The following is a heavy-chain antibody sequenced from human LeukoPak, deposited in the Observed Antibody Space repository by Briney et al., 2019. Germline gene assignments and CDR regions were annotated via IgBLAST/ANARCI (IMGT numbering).Heavy chain of an antibody. V-gene: IGHV4-31*01. J-gene: IGHJ3*02. CDR2: IYYNGST. CDR1: GGSISRGDYY. CDR3: ARLYPTFRAFDI. Sequence: SQTLSLTCTVSGGSISRGDYYWSWIRQHPGKGLEGIGYIYYNGSTYDNPSLKSQVTLSVDTSKNQFSLKLSSVTAADTAVYYCARLYPTFRAFDIWGQGTMVTVSS. D-gene: IGHD2-15*01.